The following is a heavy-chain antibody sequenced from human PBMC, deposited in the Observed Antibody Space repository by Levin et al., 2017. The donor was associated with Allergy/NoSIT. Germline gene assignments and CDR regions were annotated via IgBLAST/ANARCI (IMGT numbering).Heavy chain of an antibody. CDR3: ARDPGGLLWFGELGFDP. D-gene: IGHD3-10*01. Sequence: ASVKVSCKASGYTFTGYYMHWVRQAPGQGLEWMGWINPNSGGTNYAQKFQGRVTMTRDTSISTAYMELSRLRSDDTAVYYCARDPGGLLWFGELGFDPWGQGTLVTVSS. CDR1: GYTFTGYY. J-gene: IGHJ5*02. CDR2: INPNSGGT. V-gene: IGHV1-2*02.